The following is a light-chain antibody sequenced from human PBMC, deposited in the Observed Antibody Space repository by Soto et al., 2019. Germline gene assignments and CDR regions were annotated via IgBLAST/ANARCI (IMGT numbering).Light chain of an antibody. Sequence: EIVLTQSPATLSLSPGETATLSCRASHSVSGSYLAWYQQKPGQAPRVLIYAATSRATGIPDRFRGSGSGTDFTLTISRLVPEDFAVYYCQEYGSSPPYTFGQGTKLEIK. CDR2: AAT. J-gene: IGKJ2*01. CDR1: HSVSGSY. CDR3: QEYGSSPPYT. V-gene: IGKV3-20*01.